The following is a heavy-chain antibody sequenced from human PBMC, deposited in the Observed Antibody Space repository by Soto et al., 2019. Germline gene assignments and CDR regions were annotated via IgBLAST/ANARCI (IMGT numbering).Heavy chain of an antibody. J-gene: IGHJ6*02. CDR3: ARPRSSSRNYYGMDV. CDR2: IYPGDSDT. V-gene: IGHV5-51*03. CDR1: GYSFTSYW. Sequence: EVQLVQSGAEVKKPGESLKISCKGSGYSFTSYWIGWVRQMPGKGLESMGIIYPGDSDTRYSPSFQGQVTISADKSISTGYLQWSSLKASDTAMYYCARPRSSSRNYYGMDVWGQGTTVTVSS. D-gene: IGHD6-13*01.